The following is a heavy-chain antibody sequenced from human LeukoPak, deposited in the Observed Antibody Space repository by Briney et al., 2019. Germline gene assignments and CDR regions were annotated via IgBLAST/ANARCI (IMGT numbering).Heavy chain of an antibody. V-gene: IGHV3-21*01. CDR3: ARDRLAVADY. CDR1: GFTFSSYS. D-gene: IGHD6-19*01. Sequence: PGGSLRLSXAASGFTFSSYSMNWVRQAPGKGLEWVSSISSSSSYIYYADSVKGRFTISRDNAKNSLYLQMNSLRAEDTAVYYCARDRLAVADYWGQGTLVTVSS. CDR2: ISSSSSYI. J-gene: IGHJ4*02.